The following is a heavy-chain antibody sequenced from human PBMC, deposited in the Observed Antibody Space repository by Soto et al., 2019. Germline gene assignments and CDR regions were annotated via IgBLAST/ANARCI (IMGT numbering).Heavy chain of an antibody. Sequence: SSVNVSCKTSGDSSSAYYLDSVPHAPGGGVEWLGWINPNGGATKYAQKFRGRVAMTRDTSIRTAYLELTSLGSDDTVIYYCARESGGATATLDYYYFYMEVWGKGTTVTVSS. CDR2: INPNGGAT. CDR3: ARESGGATATLDYYYFYMEV. CDR1: GDSSSAYY. V-gene: IGHV1-2*02. J-gene: IGHJ6*03. D-gene: IGHD5-12*01.